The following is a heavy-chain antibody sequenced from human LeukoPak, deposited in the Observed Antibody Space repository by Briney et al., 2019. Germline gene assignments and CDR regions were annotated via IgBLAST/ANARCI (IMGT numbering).Heavy chain of an antibody. J-gene: IGHJ4*02. CDR1: GGSFSGYY. CDR2: INHSGST. Sequence: SETLSLTCAVYGGSFSGYYWSWIRQPPGKGLEWIGEINHSGSTNYNPSLKSRVTISVDTSKNQFSLKLSSVTAADTAVYYCAGAAAGEFDYWGQGTLVTVSS. V-gene: IGHV4-34*01. D-gene: IGHD6-13*01. CDR3: AGAAAGEFDY.